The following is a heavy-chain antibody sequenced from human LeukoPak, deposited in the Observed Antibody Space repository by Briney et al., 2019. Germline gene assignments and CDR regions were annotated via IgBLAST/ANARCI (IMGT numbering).Heavy chain of an antibody. J-gene: IGHJ4*02. D-gene: IGHD3-3*01. V-gene: IGHV4-34*01. CDR1: GRSFSGYY. Sequence: PSETLSLTCAVYGRSFSGYYWSWIRQPPGKGLEWIGEINHSGSTNYNPSLKSRVTISVDTSKNQFSLKLSSATAADTAVYYCARGLFDESWTFPFDYWGQGTLVTVSS. CDR2: INHSGST. CDR3: ARGLFDESWTFPFDY.